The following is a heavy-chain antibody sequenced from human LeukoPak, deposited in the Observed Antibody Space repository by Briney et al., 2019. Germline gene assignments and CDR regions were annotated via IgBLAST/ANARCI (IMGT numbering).Heavy chain of an antibody. D-gene: IGHD3-3*01. J-gene: IGHJ5*02. CDR3: AKSRSTIFGVVRSWSDP. CDR1: GFTFSSYA. CDR2: ISGSGGST. V-gene: IGHV3-23*01. Sequence: GGSLRLSCAASGFTFSSYAMSWVRQAPGRGLEWVSAISGSGGSTYYADSVKGRFTISRDNSKNTLYMQMNSLRAEDTAVYYCAKSRSTIFGVVRSWSDPWGQGTLVTVSS.